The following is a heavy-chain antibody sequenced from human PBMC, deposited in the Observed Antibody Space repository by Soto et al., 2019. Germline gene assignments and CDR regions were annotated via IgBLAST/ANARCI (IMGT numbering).Heavy chain of an antibody. CDR2: ISGYNGKA. D-gene: IGHD6-19*01. CDR1: GYTFTSYG. CDR3: ARAGLGVPGTGYGMDV. Sequence: QVQLVQSGSEVKKPGASVKVSCKASGYTFTSYGISWVRQAPGQGLEWMGWISGYNGKANYAQKLQGRVTMTTDTSTRTADMEVRSLGSDDTAVYYCARAGLGVPGTGYGMDVWGQGTTVTVSS. J-gene: IGHJ6*02. V-gene: IGHV1-18*01.